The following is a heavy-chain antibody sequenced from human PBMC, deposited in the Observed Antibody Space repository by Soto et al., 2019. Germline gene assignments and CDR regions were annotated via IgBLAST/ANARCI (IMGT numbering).Heavy chain of an antibody. V-gene: IGHV3-23*01. D-gene: IGHD3-9*01. J-gene: IGHJ4*02. CDR2: ISGSGAST. CDR3: AHFDWFIDY. CDR1: GFTFSSYA. Sequence: PGGSLRLSCAASGFTFSSYAMSWVRQTPGKGLEWVSAISGSGASTYYADSVKGRFTISRDNSKNTLYLQMNSLRAEDTAVYYCAHFDWFIDYWGQGTLVTVSS.